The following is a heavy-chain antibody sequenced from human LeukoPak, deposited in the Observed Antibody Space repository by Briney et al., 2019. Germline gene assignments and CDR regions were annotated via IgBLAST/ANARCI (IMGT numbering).Heavy chain of an antibody. CDR3: ARDQGAWGYGYNFDY. CDR2: ISYDGSDK. J-gene: IGHJ4*02. Sequence: GGSLRLSCAASGFTFSSYGMRWVRQAPGKGLEWVAVISYDGSDKFYADSVKGRFTISRDNSKNTLHLQMISLRAEDTAVYYCARDQGAWGYGYNFDYWGQGTLVTVSS. CDR1: GFTFSSYG. D-gene: IGHD3-16*01. V-gene: IGHV3-30*03.